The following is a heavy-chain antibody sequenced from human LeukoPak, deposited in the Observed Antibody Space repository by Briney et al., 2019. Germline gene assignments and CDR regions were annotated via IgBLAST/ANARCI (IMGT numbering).Heavy chain of an antibody. CDR1: GFTFSDYY. J-gene: IGHJ4*02. CDR2: ISSSSSHI. CDR3: ARGRSSSHNYYFDY. D-gene: IGHD6-13*01. V-gene: IGHV3-11*06. Sequence: KPGGSLRLSCAASGFTFSDYYMSWIRQAPGKGLEWVSYISSSSSHIYYAEAVKGRFTMSRDNAKNSLYLQMNSLRAEDTAVYYCARGRSSSHNYYFDYWGQGTLVTVS.